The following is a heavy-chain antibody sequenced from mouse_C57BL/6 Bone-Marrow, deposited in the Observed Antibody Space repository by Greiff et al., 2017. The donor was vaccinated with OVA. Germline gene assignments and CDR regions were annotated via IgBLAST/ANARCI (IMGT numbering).Heavy chain of an antibody. V-gene: IGHV15-2*01. J-gene: IGHJ1*03. CDR1: DSEVFPIAY. CDR3: ARRGSPYGYFDV. CDR2: ILPSIGST. D-gene: IGHD1-1*01. Sequence: QVQLQQSGSELRSPGSSVKLSCKDFDSEVFPIAYMCWVRQQPGHGFEWIGVILPSIGSTFYGEMFEGIAILDADTLSNTDDLELNSLTSEDSAIYYGARRGSPYGYFDVWGTGTTVTVSS.